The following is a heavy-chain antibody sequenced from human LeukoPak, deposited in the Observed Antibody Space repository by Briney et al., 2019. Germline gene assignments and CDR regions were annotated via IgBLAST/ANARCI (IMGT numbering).Heavy chain of an antibody. V-gene: IGHV3-48*01. D-gene: IGHD6-13*01. CDR2: ISSISTI. CDR3: ARGGLTRSRRWIVSRFDY. J-gene: IGHJ4*02. CDR1: RFTFSSYS. Sequence: GGSLRLSCAASRFTFSSYSMNWVRQAAGRERKGVSYISSISTIYYPDSVTRRFTISIDNAMNSPYLHMNNLRAEDTPGYYFARGGLTRSRRWIVSRFDYWGRGTLVTVSS.